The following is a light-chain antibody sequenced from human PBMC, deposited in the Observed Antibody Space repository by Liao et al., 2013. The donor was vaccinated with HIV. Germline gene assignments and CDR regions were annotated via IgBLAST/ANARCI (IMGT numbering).Light chain of an antibody. J-gene: IGLJ2*01. CDR2: YDS. CDR1: NIGSKS. CDR3: QAWDITTVV. V-gene: IGLV3-21*01. Sequence: SYELTQPPSVSVAPGKTARITCGGNNIGSKSVHWYQQKPGQAPVLVIYYDSDRPSGIPERFSGSNSGNTASLTISGTQPMDEADYYCQAWDITTVVFGGGTTLTVL.